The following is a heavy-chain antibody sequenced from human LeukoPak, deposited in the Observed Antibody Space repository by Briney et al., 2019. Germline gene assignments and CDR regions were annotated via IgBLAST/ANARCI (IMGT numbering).Heavy chain of an antibody. CDR3: ARWNPVTTSIDY. CDR1: GGILNSFY. J-gene: IGHJ4*02. Sequence: ASETLSLTCSVSGGILNSFYWTWIRQPPGKGLEYIGYVYYTGSTNYNPSLKSRVTLRADTSKNQFSLKLTSVTAADTAVYYCARWNPVTTSIDYWGQGTLVAVSS. V-gene: IGHV4-59*08. D-gene: IGHD4-17*01. CDR2: VYYTGST.